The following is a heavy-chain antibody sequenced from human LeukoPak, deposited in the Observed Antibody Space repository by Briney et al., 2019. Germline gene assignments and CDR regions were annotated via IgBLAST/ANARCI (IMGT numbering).Heavy chain of an antibody. V-gene: IGHV1-58*02. J-gene: IGHJ4*02. Sequence: GASVKVSCKASGFTFTSSAMQWVRQARGQRLEWIGWIVVGSGNTNYAQKFQGRVTITTDESTSTAYMELSSLRSEDTAVYYCARDFRDYSNYPYFDYWGQGTLVTVSS. CDR3: ARDFRDYSNYPYFDY. CDR1: GFTFTSSA. CDR2: IVVGSGNT. D-gene: IGHD4-11*01.